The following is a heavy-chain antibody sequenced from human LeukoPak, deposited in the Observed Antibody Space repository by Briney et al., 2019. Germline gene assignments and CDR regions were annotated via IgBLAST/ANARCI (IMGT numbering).Heavy chain of an antibody. CDR1: GFTSSSYS. D-gene: IGHD6-13*01. J-gene: IGHJ4*02. CDR3: ARGEQLVFDY. Sequence: GGSLRLSRAASGFTSSSYSMNWVRQAPGKGLEWVSSISSSSSYIYYADSVKGRFTISRDNAKNSLYLQMNSLRAEDTAVYYCARGEQLVFDYWGQGTLVTVSS. V-gene: IGHV3-21*01. CDR2: ISSSSSYI.